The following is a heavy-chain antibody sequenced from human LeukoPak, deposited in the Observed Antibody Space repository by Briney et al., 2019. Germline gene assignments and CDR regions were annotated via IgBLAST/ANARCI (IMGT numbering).Heavy chain of an antibody. CDR1: GFTFSGFS. D-gene: IGHD3-10*01. J-gene: IGHJ4*02. CDR2: IKQDGSGR. V-gene: IGHV3-7*01. Sequence: AGGSLRLSCAASGFTFSGFSMSWVRQSPTKGLEWVANIKQDGSGRYYVDSVKGRFTISRDNAKNSLSLQMNNLRVEDTAVYYCARAGSHWHYVYWGQGTVVTVSS. CDR3: ARAGSHWHYVY.